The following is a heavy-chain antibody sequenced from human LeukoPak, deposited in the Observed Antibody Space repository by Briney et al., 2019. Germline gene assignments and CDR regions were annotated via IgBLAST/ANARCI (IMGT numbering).Heavy chain of an antibody. V-gene: IGHV3-23*01. Sequence: GGSLRLSCAVSGITLSYYGMSWVRQAPGKGLEWVAGIGGSGGRTNYADSVKGRFTISRDNPKNTLYLQMNSLRAEDTAVYFCAKRGVVIRVILVGFHKEAYYFDSWGQGALVIVSS. CDR2: IGGSGGRT. CDR1: GITLSYYG. J-gene: IGHJ4*02. CDR3: AKRGVVIRVILVGFHKEAYYFDS. D-gene: IGHD3-22*01.